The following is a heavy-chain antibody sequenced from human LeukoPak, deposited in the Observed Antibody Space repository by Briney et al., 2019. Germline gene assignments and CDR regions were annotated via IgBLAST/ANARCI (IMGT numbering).Heavy chain of an antibody. CDR3: AKEHYYYDTSGPYDS. V-gene: IGHV3-30*18. D-gene: IGHD3-22*01. CDR2: TSYDGSNK. CDR1: GFTFSSYG. J-gene: IGHJ4*02. Sequence: GGSLRLSCAASGFTFSSYGMHWVRQAPGKGLEWGAVTSYDGSNKYYADSVKGRFTISRDNAKNSLYLQMNSLRAEDTAFYYCAKEHYYYDTSGPYDSWGQGTLVTVSS.